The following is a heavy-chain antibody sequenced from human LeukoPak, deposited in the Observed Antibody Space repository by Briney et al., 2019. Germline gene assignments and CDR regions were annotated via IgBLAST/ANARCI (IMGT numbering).Heavy chain of an antibody. CDR2: ISSSSSYI. Sequence: GGSLRLSCAASGFTFSSYAMSWVRQAPGKGLEWVSFISSSSSYIYYADSVKGRFTISRDNAKNSVYLQMNSLRAGDTAVYYCAELGITMIGGVWGKGTTVTISS. CDR3: AELGITMIGGV. V-gene: IGHV3-21*01. J-gene: IGHJ6*04. D-gene: IGHD3-10*02. CDR1: GFTFSSYA.